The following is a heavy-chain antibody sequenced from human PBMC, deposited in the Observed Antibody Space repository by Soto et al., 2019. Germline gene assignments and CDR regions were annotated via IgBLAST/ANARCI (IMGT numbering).Heavy chain of an antibody. J-gene: IGHJ4*02. D-gene: IGHD3-22*01. CDR3: ARQIYDSDTGPNFQYYFDS. CDR2: SDPSDSQT. Sequence: LKISCKGSGYSFAGYWITWVRQKPGKGLEWMGRSDPSDSQTYYSPSFRGHVTISVTKSITTVFLQWSSLRASDTAMYYCARQIYDSDTGPNFQYYFDSWGQGTPVTVSS. CDR1: GYSFAGYW. V-gene: IGHV5-10-1*01.